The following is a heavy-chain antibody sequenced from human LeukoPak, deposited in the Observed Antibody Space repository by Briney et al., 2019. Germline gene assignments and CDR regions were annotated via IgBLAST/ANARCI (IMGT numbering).Heavy chain of an antibody. V-gene: IGHV3-30*18. CDR3: AEDHGYDSSGYHDY. CDR1: GFTFSSYG. CDR2: ISYDGRRQ. Sequence: GGSLRLSCAASGFTFSSYGMHWVRQAPGKGPEWVAVISYDGRRQYYADSVKGRFTISRDNSKNSLYLQMNSLRAEDTALYYCAEDHGYDSSGYHDYWGQGTLVTVSS. D-gene: IGHD3-22*01. J-gene: IGHJ4*02.